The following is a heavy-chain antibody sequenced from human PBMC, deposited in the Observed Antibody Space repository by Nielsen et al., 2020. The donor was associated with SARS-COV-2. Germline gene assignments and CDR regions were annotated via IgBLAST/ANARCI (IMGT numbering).Heavy chain of an antibody. V-gene: IGHV1-18*01. CDR2: ISAYNGST. J-gene: IGHJ4*02. D-gene: IGHD3-3*01. CDR1: GYTFTSYG. CDR3: ARVNYDFWSGYHSIDY. Sequence: ASVKVSCKASGYTFTSYGISWVRQAPGQGLEWMGWISAYNGSTSYAQKFQGRATMTRDTSTSTVYMELSSLRSEDTAVYYCARVNYDFWSGYHSIDYWGQGTLVTVSS.